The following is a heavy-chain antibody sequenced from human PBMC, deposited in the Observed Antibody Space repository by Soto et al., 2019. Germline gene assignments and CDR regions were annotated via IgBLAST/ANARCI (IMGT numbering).Heavy chain of an antibody. CDR3: ARGGYSGYVH. CDR1: GGSFSGYY. J-gene: IGHJ4*02. D-gene: IGHD5-12*01. Sequence: QVQLQQWGAGLLKPSETLSLTCAVYGGSFSGYYWSWIRQPPGKGLEWIGEINHSGSTNYNPSLKTRVTISVDTSKTQFSLKLSSVTAADTAVYYCARGGYSGYVHWGQGTLVTVSS. V-gene: IGHV4-34*01. CDR2: INHSGST.